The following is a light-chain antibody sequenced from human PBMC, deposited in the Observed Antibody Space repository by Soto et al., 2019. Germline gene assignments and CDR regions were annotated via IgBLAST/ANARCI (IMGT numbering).Light chain of an antibody. CDR3: SSRTSSSTYYV. CDR1: SSDVGGYNY. Sequence: QSALTHPASVSGSPGQSITISCTGTSSDVGGYNYVSWYQHRPGKVPQLMIYEVSNRPSGVSIRFSGSKSGNTASLTISGLQAEDEADYYCSSRTSSSTYYVFGTGTKVTVL. J-gene: IGLJ1*01. CDR2: EVS. V-gene: IGLV2-14*01.